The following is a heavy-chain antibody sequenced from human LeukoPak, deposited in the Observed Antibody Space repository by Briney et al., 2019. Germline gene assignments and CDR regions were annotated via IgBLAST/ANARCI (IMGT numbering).Heavy chain of an antibody. CDR2: IYYSGST. Sequence: SETLSLTCTVSGGSISSSSYYWGWIRQPPGKGLERIGSIYYSGSTYYNPSLKSRVTISVDTSKNQFSLKLSSVTAADAAVYYCARGPDSFYYMDVWGKGTTVTVSS. CDR3: ARGPDSFYYMDV. J-gene: IGHJ6*03. V-gene: IGHV4-39*07. CDR1: GGSISSSSYY.